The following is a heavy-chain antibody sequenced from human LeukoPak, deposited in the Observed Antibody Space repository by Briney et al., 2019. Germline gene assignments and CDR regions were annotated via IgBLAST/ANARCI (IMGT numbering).Heavy chain of an antibody. V-gene: IGHV3-7*01. CDR3: ARVGYYYDSSGYYYFDY. J-gene: IGHJ4*02. CDR1: GFTFSSYW. D-gene: IGHD3-22*01. Sequence: TGGSLRLSCAASGFTFSSYWMSWVRQAPGKGLEWVANIKQDGSEKYYVDSVKGRFTISRDNSKNTLYLQMNSLRAEDTAVYYCARVGYYYDSSGYYYFDYWGQGTLVTVSS. CDR2: IKQDGSEK.